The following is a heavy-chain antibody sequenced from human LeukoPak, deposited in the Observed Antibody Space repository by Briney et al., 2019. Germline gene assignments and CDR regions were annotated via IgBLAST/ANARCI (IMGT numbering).Heavy chain of an antibody. V-gene: IGHV1-69*02. J-gene: IGHJ4*02. D-gene: IGHD3-3*01. CDR1: GYTFTSYY. CDR2: IIPILGIA. Sequence: SVKVSCKASGYTFTSYYMHWVRQAPGQGLEWMGRIIPILGIANYAQKFQGRVTITADKSTSTAYMELSSLRSEDTAVYYCASSEWSGYPYYFDYWGQGTLVTVSS. CDR3: ASSEWSGYPYYFDY.